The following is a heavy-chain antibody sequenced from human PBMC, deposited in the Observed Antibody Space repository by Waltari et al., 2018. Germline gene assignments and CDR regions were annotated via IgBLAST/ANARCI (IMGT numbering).Heavy chain of an antibody. CDR3: AKEIAAAGTVDY. CDR2: ISGSVGST. CDR1: GFTFSSYA. D-gene: IGHD6-13*01. J-gene: IGHJ4*02. Sequence: EVQLLESGGGLVQPGGSLRLSCAASGFTFSSYAMSWVRQAPGKGLEWVSAISGSVGSTYDADSVKGRFTISRDNAKNTLYLQMNSLRAEDTAVYYCAKEIAAAGTVDYWGQGTLVTVSS. V-gene: IGHV3-23*01.